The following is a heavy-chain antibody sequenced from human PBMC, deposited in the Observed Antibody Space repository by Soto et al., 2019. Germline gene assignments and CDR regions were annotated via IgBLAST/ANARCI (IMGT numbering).Heavy chain of an antibody. CDR1: GYTFTSYD. J-gene: IGHJ6*02. CDR3: ARASGVRYFDWLSHTYYYYGMDV. D-gene: IGHD3-9*01. V-gene: IGHV1-8*01. CDR2: MNPNSGNT. Sequence: CASVKVSCKASGYTFTSYDINWVRQATGQGLEWMGWMNPNSGNTGYAQKFQGRVTMTRNTSISTAYMELSSLRSEDTAVYYCARASGVRYFDWLSHTYYYYGMDVWGQGTTVTVAS.